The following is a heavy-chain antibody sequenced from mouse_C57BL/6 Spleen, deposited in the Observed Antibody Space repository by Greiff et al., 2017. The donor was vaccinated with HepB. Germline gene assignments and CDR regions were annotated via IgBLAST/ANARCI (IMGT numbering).Heavy chain of an antibody. CDR2: IHPNSGST. Sequence: VQLQQPGAELVKPGASVKLSCKASGYTFTSYWMHWVKQRPGQGLEWIGMIHPNSGSTNYNEKFKSKATLTVDKSSSTAYMQLSSLTSEDSAVYYCAREDGYYEGYYAMDYWGQGTSVTVSS. J-gene: IGHJ4*01. CDR3: AREDGYYEGYYAMDY. CDR1: GYTFTSYW. V-gene: IGHV1-64*01. D-gene: IGHD2-3*01.